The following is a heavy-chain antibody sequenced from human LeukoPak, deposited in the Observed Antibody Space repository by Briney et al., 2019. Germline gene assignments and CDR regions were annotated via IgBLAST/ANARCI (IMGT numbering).Heavy chain of an antibody. J-gene: IGHJ3*02. CDR3: ARPLMVRGVIRVDAFDI. D-gene: IGHD3-10*01. CDR1: GYSISSGYY. Sequence: SETLSLTCTVSGYSISSGYYWGWIRQPPGKGLEWIGFLYNSGGTNYNPSLKSRVTMSLDTSKNQFSLKLTSVTAADTAVYYCARPLMVRGVIRVDAFDIWGQGTMVTFSS. V-gene: IGHV4-38-2*02. CDR2: LYNSGGT.